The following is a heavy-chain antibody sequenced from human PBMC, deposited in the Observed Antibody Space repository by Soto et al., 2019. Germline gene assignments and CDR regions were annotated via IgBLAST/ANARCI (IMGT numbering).Heavy chain of an antibody. Sequence: QVQLQESGPGLVKPSQTLSLTCTVSGGSINSGAYYWSWVRQRPGKGLEWIGYISYRGSTYYNPSLKSRVNISVDTSKTEFSLHLNSVTAADTAVYYCAMVSATGTRWFGPWGQGTLVTVSS. CDR2: ISYRGST. D-gene: IGHD3-9*01. V-gene: IGHV4-31*03. J-gene: IGHJ5*02. CDR3: AMVSATGTRWFGP. CDR1: GGSINSGAYY.